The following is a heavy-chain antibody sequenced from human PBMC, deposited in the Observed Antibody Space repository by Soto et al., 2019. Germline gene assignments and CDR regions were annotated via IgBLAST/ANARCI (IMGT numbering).Heavy chain of an antibody. CDR2: INAGNGNT. J-gene: IGHJ4*02. D-gene: IGHD2-2*02. V-gene: IGHV1-3*01. CDR1: GYTFTSYA. Sequence: QVQLVQSGAEVKKPGASVKVSCKASGYTFTSYAMHWVRQAPGQRLEWMGWINAGNGNTKYSQKFQGRVTITRDTSATTAYMEMSSLRSEDTAVYYCAQSATVPAAIAYWGQGTLVTVSS. CDR3: AQSATVPAAIAY.